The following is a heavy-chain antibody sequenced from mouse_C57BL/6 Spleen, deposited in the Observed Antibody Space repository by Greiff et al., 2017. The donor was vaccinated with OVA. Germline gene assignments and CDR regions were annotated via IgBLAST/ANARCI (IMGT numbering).Heavy chain of an antibody. Sequence: DVHLVESGGGLVKPGGSLKLSCAASGFTFSDYGMHWVRQAPEKGLEWVAYISSGSSTIYYADTVKGRFTISRDNAKNTLFLQMTSLRSEDTAMYYCARDTTDSWYFDVWGTGTTVTVSS. V-gene: IGHV5-17*01. CDR2: ISSGSSTI. J-gene: IGHJ1*03. CDR3: ARDTTDSWYFDV. CDR1: GFTFSDYG. D-gene: IGHD1-1*01.